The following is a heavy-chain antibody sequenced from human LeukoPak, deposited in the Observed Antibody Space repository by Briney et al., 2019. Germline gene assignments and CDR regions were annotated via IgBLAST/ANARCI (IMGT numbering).Heavy chain of an antibody. CDR2: INPSGSAT. CDR3: ATDLPTGFGSTAY. Sequence: WVSVKVSCKASGNTFTNNFMHWVRQAPGQGLEWMGLINPSGSATTYPQKLQGRVTMTRDTSTNTVYMELSSLRSEDTAVYYCATDLPTGFGSTAYWGQGTLVTVSS. D-gene: IGHD3-10*01. CDR1: GNTFTNNF. V-gene: IGHV1-46*01. J-gene: IGHJ4*02.